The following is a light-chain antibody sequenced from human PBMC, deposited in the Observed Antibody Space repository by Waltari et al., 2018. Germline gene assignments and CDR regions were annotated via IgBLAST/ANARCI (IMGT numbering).Light chain of an antibody. V-gene: IGLV1-47*01. CDR3: AAWDDSLSGRV. J-gene: IGLJ3*02. Sequence: QSVLTQPPSASATPGQGAPISCSGSNSNGGSNYIYWYQQLPGTAPKLLSYENDRRPAGVPDRFSGSRSGTSASLAISGLRSEDEADYYCAAWDDSLSGRVFGGGTKVTVL. CDR1: NSNGGSNY. CDR2: END.